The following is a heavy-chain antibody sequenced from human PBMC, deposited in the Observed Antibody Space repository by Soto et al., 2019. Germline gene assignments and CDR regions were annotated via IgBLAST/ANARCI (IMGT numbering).Heavy chain of an antibody. J-gene: IGHJ3*02. CDR1: GFTFSSYS. Sequence: GESLKISCAASGFTFSSYSMNWVRQAPGKGLEWVSYISSSSTIYYADSVTGRFTISRDNAKNSLYLQMNSLRDEDTAVYYCARDVTIFGVVRSAFDIWGQGTMVTVSS. V-gene: IGHV3-48*02. CDR2: ISSSSTI. D-gene: IGHD3-3*01. CDR3: ARDVTIFGVVRSAFDI.